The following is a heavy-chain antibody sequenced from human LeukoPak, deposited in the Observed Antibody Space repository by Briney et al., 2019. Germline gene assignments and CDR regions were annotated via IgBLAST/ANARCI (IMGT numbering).Heavy chain of an antibody. CDR3: AREDSSSWYYYYYYYMDV. D-gene: IGHD6-13*01. V-gene: IGHV4-61*02. CDR1: GGSISSGSYY. Sequence: SETLSLTCTVSGGSISSGSYYWSWIRQPAGKGLEWIGRIYTSGSTNYNPSLKSRVTISVDTSKNQFSLKLSSVTAADTAVYYCAREDSSSWYYYYYYYMDVWGKGTTVTISS. CDR2: IYTSGST. J-gene: IGHJ6*03.